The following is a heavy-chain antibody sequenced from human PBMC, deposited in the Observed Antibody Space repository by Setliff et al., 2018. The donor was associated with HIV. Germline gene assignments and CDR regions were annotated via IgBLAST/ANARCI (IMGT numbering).Heavy chain of an antibody. Sequence: ASVKVFCKASGYSFTSYYMHWVRQAPGQGREWMGIINPSGGSTSYAQKFQGRVTMTRDTSTSTAYMELSSLRSEDTAVYYCARDYYYYGSGSFGLDYWGQGTPVTVSS. CDR2: INPSGGST. V-gene: IGHV1-46*01. J-gene: IGHJ4*02. CDR3: ARDYYYYGSGSFGLDY. D-gene: IGHD3-10*01. CDR1: GYSFTSYY.